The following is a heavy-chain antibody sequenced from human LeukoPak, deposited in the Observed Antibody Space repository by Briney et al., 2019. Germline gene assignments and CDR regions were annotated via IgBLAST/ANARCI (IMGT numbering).Heavy chain of an antibody. D-gene: IGHD2-2*01. V-gene: IGHV1-46*01. Sequence: ASVKASCKASGYTFTSYYMHWVRQTPGQGLEWMGIINPSGGSTSYAQKFQGRVTMTRDMSTSTVYMELSSLRSEDTAVYYCARVVVPAAPNDAFDIWGQGTMVTVSS. CDR3: ARVVVPAAPNDAFDI. CDR2: INPSGGST. J-gene: IGHJ3*02. CDR1: GYTFTSYY.